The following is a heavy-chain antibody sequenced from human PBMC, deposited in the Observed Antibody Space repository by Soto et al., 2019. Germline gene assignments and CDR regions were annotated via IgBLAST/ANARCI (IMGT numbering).Heavy chain of an antibody. V-gene: IGHV1-69*13. CDR2: IIPIFGTA. J-gene: IGHJ4*02. D-gene: IGHD5-12*01. Sequence: SVKVSCKASGGTFSSYAISWVRQAPGQGLEWMGGIIPIFGTANYAQKFQGRVTITADESTSTAYMELSSLRSEDTAVYYCARDKDNGYPLDDRGQGTLVTVSS. CDR3: ARDKDNGYPLDD. CDR1: GGTFSSYA.